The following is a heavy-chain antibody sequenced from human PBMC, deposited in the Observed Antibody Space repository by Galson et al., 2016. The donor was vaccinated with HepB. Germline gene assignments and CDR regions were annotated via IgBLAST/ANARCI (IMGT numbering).Heavy chain of an antibody. J-gene: IGHJ3*01. Sequence: SLRLSCAASGLTFSNYEMSWVRQAPGKGLEWVSYIDTSGSIRSYADSVKGRFTISRDNAKSSVYLQMNSLRAEDTAVYYCARDDCSSSSCYSMDAFDLWGQGTMVTVSS. D-gene: IGHD2-2*02. V-gene: IGHV3-48*03. CDR2: IDTSGSIR. CDR3: ARDDCSSSSCYSMDAFDL. CDR1: GLTFSNYE.